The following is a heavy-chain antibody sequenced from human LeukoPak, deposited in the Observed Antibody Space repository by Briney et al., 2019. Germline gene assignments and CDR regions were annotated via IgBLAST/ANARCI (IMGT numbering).Heavy chain of an antibody. CDR3: ARLEWFGDMGFYYYAMDV. V-gene: IGHV3-48*03. J-gene: IGHJ6*04. CDR1: GFTISDYE. CDR2: ISGSASTI. Sequence: GGSLRLSCAASGFTISDYEMNWVRQAPGKGLEWISYISGSASTIYFADSVKGRFTISRDNAKNSLYLQMNSLGAEDTAVYYCARLEWFGDMGFYYYAMDVWGKGTTVTVSS. D-gene: IGHD3-3*01.